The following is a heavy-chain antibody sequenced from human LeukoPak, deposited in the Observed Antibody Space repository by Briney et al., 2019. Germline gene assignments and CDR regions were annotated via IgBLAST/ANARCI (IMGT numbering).Heavy chain of an antibody. D-gene: IGHD3-22*01. CDR1: GGSTSSGSYY. V-gene: IGHV4-61*02. Sequence: PSETLSLTCTVSGGSTSSGSYYWSWIRQPAGKGLEWIGRIYTSGSTNYNPSLKSRVTISVDTSKNQFSLKLRSVTAADTAVYYCARQDSSGYYYEGYFQHWGQGTLVTVSS. CDR3: ARQDSSGYYYEGYFQH. CDR2: IYTSGST. J-gene: IGHJ1*01.